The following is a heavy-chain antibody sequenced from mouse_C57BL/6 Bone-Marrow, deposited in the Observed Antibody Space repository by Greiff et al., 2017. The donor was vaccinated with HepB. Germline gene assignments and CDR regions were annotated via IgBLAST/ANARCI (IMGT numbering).Heavy chain of an antibody. V-gene: IGHV1-61*01. CDR2: IYSSDSET. J-gene: IGHJ4*01. Sequence: QVQLKQPGAELVRPGSSVKLSCKASGYTFTSYWMDWVKQRPGQGLEWIGNIYSSDSETHYNQKFKDKATLTVDKSSSTAYMQLSSLTSEDSAVYYCARDFYARDYWGQGTSVTVSS. CDR3: ARDFYARDY. CDR1: GYTFTSYW.